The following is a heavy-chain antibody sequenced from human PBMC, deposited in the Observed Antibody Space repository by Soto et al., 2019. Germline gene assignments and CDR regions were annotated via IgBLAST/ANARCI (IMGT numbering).Heavy chain of an antibody. Sequence: XASLRLSCAASGFTFYSCAITWVRLTPGKGLEWVSTISGSGAMTYHAGSVKGRFTVSRDNSRNTLYLQMNGLSAEDTAIYYCAKNCGYSYSYDMGDTWGQGTLVTVCS. CDR3: AKNCGYSYSYDMGDT. D-gene: IGHD5-18*01. CDR1: GFTFYSCA. CDR2: ISGSGAMT. J-gene: IGHJ5*02. V-gene: IGHV3-23*01.